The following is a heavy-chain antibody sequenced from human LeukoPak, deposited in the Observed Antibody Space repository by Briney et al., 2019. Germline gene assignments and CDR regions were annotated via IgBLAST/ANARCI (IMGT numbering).Heavy chain of an antibody. CDR1: GFTFRDYW. Sequence: PGGSLRLSCAASGFTFRDYWMHWVRQAPGKGLVWASRIDRDGTITYYADSVKGRFTISRDTAKNTLYLQMNSLRAEDTAVYYCAREHRDVGATVDNWGQGTLVTVSS. J-gene: IGHJ4*02. CDR3: AREHRDVGATVDN. D-gene: IGHD1-26*01. V-gene: IGHV3-74*01. CDR2: IDRDGTIT.